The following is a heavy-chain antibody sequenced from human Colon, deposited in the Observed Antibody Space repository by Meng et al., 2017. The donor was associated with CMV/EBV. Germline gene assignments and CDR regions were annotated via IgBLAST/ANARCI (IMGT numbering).Heavy chain of an antibody. V-gene: IGHV3-7*01. Sequence: GESLKISCAASGFTFSSYWMTWVRQAPGKGLEWVATIKTDGSEKYYLDSVKGRFTISRDNAENSLYLQMNSLRVEDTALYYCARGTWLVDYWGQGTLVTVS. J-gene: IGHJ4*02. CDR1: GFTFSSYW. CDR2: IKTDGSEK. D-gene: IGHD3-9*01. CDR3: ARGTWLVDY.